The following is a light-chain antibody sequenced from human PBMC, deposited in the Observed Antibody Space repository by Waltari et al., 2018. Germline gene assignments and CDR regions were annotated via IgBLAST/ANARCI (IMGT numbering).Light chain of an antibody. CDR1: PSLLHGDGHTF. Sequence: DLVMTQSPLSLTVTPGEPASISCRSSPSLLHGDGHTFFDWYLQRPGQSPQLLIYWGSNRASGVPDRFSGSESGTDFTLKISSVEAEDVGTYYCMQALQTPYTFGQGTKLDIK. CDR3: MQALQTPYT. J-gene: IGKJ2*01. CDR2: WGS. V-gene: IGKV2-28*01.